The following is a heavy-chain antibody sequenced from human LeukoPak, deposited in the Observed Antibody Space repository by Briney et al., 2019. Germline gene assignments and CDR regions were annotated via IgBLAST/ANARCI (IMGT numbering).Heavy chain of an antibody. CDR2: INHSGST. CDR3: TRGGLPAAPDY. V-gene: IGHV4-34*01. D-gene: IGHD2-2*01. CDR1: GGSFSGYY. J-gene: IGHJ4*02. Sequence: PSETLSLTCAVYGGSFSGYYWSWIRQPPGKGLEWIGEINHSGSTNYNPSLKSRVTISVDTSKNQFSLKLSSVTAADTAVYYCTRGGLPAAPDYWGQGTLVTVSS.